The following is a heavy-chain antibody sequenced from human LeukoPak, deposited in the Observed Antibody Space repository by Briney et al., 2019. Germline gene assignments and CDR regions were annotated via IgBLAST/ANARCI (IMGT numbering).Heavy chain of an antibody. CDR3: AKDRVPVTGRTGGLDY. D-gene: IGHD6-19*01. Sequence: PGGSLRPSCAASGFNFTIYAMNWARQAPGKGLEWVSGITGSGGNTDYADSVKGRFTISRDNSKNTVYLQMNGLRAEDTAVYYCAKDRVPVTGRTGGLDYWGQGTLVTVSS. V-gene: IGHV3-23*01. CDR1: GFNFTIYA. J-gene: IGHJ4*02. CDR2: ITGSGGNT.